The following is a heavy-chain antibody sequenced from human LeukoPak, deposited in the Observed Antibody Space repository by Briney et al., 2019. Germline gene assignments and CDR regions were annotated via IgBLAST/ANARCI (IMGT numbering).Heavy chain of an antibody. CDR3: ARDFGDIVVVPAAMSY. CDR1: GYTFTSYY. D-gene: IGHD2-2*01. J-gene: IGHJ4*02. V-gene: IGHV1-46*01. Sequence: GASVKVSCKASGYTFTSYYMHWVRQAPGQGLEWMGIINPSGGSTSYAQKFQGRVTMTRDTSTSTVYMELSSLRSEDTAVYYCARDFGDIVVVPAAMSYWGQGTLVTVSS. CDR2: INPSGGST.